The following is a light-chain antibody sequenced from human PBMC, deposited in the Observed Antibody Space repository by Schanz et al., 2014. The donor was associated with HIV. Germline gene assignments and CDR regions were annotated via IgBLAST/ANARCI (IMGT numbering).Light chain of an antibody. CDR1: SGDVGSYNY. J-gene: IGLJ2*01. CDR3: AAWDVNLNGPV. Sequence: QSVLTQPASVSGSPGQSISISCTGTSGDVGSYNYVSWYQQHPGKAPKLMIYDVSNRPSGVSSRFSGSKSGNTASLTISGLQAEDEADYYCAAWDVNLNGPVFGGGTKLTVL. V-gene: IGLV2-14*03. CDR2: DVS.